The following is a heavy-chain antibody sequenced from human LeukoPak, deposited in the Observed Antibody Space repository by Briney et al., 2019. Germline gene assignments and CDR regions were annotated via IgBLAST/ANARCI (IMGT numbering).Heavy chain of an antibody. V-gene: IGHV3-9*01. CDR2: IGWNSDNI. CDR1: GLTFDDYA. J-gene: IGHJ5*02. D-gene: IGHD6-19*01. Sequence: PGRSLRLSCAVSGLTFDDYAMHWVRQAPGKGLEWVSGIGWNSDNIGYADSVKGRFTISRDNAKNSLYLQMNNLRAEDTALYYCAKDTYSSGWYNGWFDPWGQGTLVTVSS. CDR3: AKDTYSSGWYNGWFDP.